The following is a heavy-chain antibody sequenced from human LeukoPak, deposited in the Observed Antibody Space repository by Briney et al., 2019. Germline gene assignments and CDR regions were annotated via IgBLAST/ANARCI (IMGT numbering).Heavy chain of an antibody. CDR1: GLNFQYAW. Sequence: PGGSLRLSCAGSGLNFQYAWMTWVRQAPGKGLEWVGRIKSKRDGETTDYAALVKSRFSISRDDSKNTVYLQMNSLRTEDTAVYYCTSLVGSPTYWGQGTLVIVSS. CDR2: IKSKRDGETT. D-gene: IGHD4-23*01. V-gene: IGHV3-15*01. CDR3: TSLVGSPTY. J-gene: IGHJ4*02.